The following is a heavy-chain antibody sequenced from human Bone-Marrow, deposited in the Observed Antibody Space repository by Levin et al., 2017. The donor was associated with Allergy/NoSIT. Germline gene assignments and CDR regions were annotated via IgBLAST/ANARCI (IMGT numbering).Heavy chain of an antibody. D-gene: IGHD6-19*01. CDR1: GFPFGTYW. J-gene: IGHJ4*02. CDR3: ARDTGDGSGWYHDY. Sequence: AGGSLRLSCEASGFPFGTYWMSWVRQAPGKGLEWVADIKQGGSDKYYVDSVKGRFTISRDNAKNSLFLQMNSLRVDDTAVYYCARDTGDGSGWYHDYWGQGTLVTVSS. V-gene: IGHV3-7*01. CDR2: IKQGGSDK.